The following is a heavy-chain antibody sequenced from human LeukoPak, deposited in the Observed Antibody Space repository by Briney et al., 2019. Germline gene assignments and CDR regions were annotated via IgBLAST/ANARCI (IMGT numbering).Heavy chain of an antibody. D-gene: IGHD3-3*02. J-gene: IGHJ4*02. CDR1: GYSFTNFY. V-gene: IGHV1-46*01. Sequence: GASVKVSCKTSGYSFTNFYIHWVRQAPGQGLEWMGTVNPSGGSTISAQRFQDRVNMTTDTSTRTVYMEMTGLTSDDTGIYYCARDAFWGQGTQVTVSS. CDR3: ARDAF. CDR2: VNPSGGST.